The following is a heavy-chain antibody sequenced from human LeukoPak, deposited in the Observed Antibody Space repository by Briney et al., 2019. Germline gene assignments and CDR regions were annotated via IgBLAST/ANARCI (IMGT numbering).Heavy chain of an antibody. Sequence: GGSLRLSCAASGFTFSSYGMHWVRQAPGKGLEWVANIKQDGSEKYYVDSVKGRFTTSRDNAKNSLYLQMNSLRAEDMALYYCAKDTGTPQQSLGGAFDIWGQGTMVTVSS. CDR2: IKQDGSEK. V-gene: IGHV3-7*03. J-gene: IGHJ3*02. CDR3: AKDTGTPQQSLGGAFDI. CDR1: GFTFSSYG. D-gene: IGHD1-1*01.